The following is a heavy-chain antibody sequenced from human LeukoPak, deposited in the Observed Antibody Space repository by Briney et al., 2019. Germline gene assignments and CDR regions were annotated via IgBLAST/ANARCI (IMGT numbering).Heavy chain of an antibody. Sequence: GRSLRLSCAASGFTLSSYAIHWVRQAPGKGLEWVAVTSFDGSTKYYADSVKGRFTISRDNSKNTLHLQMNSLRAEDTAVYYCARGSTSFYTNWDSWGQGTLVTVSS. J-gene: IGHJ4*02. CDR1: GFTLSSYA. D-gene: IGHD2/OR15-2a*01. CDR3: ARGSTSFYTNWDS. CDR2: TSFDGSTK. V-gene: IGHV3-30-3*01.